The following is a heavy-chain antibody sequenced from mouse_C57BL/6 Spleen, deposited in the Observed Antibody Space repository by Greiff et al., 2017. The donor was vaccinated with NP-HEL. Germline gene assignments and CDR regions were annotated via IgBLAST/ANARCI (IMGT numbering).Heavy chain of an antibody. J-gene: IGHJ1*03. CDR2: ISSGSSTI. Sequence: LVESGGGLVKPGGSLKLSCAASGFTFSDYGMHWVRQAPEKGLEWVAYISSGSSTIYYADTVKGRFTISRDNAKNTLFLQMTSLRSEDTAMYYCARPPAYYSNYGYFDVWGTGTTVTVSS. CDR3: ARPPAYYSNYGYFDV. V-gene: IGHV5-17*01. CDR1: GFTFSDYG. D-gene: IGHD2-5*01.